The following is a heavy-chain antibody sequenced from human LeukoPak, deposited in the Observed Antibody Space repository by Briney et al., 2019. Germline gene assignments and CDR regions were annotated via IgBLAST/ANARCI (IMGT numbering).Heavy chain of an antibody. CDR3: ARRRAAAGTLNWFDP. Sequence: GESLKISCKGSGYSFTSYWIGWVRQMPGKGLERMGIIYPGDSDTRYSPSFQGQVTISADKSISTAYLQWSSLKASDTAMYYCARRRAAAGTLNWFDPWGQGTLVTVSS. J-gene: IGHJ5*02. V-gene: IGHV5-51*01. D-gene: IGHD6-13*01. CDR1: GYSFTSYW. CDR2: IYPGDSDT.